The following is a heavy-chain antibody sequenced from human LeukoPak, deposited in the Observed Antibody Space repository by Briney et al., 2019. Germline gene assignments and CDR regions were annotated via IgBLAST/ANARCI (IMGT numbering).Heavy chain of an antibody. J-gene: IGHJ4*02. CDR3: ARAHYGDYAPFDY. CDR1: GFTFSSYS. Sequence: GGSLRLSCAASGFTFSSYSMNWVRQVPGKGLEWVSSISSSSSYIYYADSVKGRFTISRDNAKNSLYLQMNSLRAEDTAVYYCARAHYGDYAPFDYWGQGTLVTVSS. CDR2: ISSSSSYI. V-gene: IGHV3-21*01. D-gene: IGHD4-17*01.